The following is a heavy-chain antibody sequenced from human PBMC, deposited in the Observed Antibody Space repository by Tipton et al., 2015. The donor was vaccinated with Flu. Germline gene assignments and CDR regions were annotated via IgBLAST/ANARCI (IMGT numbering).Heavy chain of an antibody. J-gene: IGHJ2*01. Sequence: SLRLSCAASGFTFRSFAMTWVRQAPGKGLEWVSTNEVGNDAIYADSVKGRFTISRDNSKNTLSLQMNSLAAEDAAVYYCARDTKGQDLWGRGTQVTVS. CDR2: NEVGNDA. CDR3: ARDTKGQDL. CDR1: GFTFRSFA. D-gene: IGHD3-3*01. V-gene: IGHV3-23*01.